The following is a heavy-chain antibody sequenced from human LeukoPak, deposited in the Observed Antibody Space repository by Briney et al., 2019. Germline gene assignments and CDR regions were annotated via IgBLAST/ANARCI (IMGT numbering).Heavy chain of an antibody. CDR1: GYTFTSYD. Sequence: ASVTVSCKASGYTFTSYDINWVRQATGQGLEWMGWMNPNSGNTGYAQKFQGRVTMTRNTSISTAYMELSSLRSEDTAVYYCARGAPPYYYDSSGYYYGDYWGQGTLVTVSS. CDR3: ARGAPPYYYDSSGYYYGDY. D-gene: IGHD3-22*01. CDR2: MNPNSGNT. V-gene: IGHV1-8*01. J-gene: IGHJ4*02.